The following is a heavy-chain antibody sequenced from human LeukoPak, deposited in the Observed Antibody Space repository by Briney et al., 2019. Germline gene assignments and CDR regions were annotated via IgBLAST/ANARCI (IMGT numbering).Heavy chain of an antibody. CDR1: GGSFSGYY. V-gene: IGHV4-34*01. CDR3: ARRILGYCTNGVCYSSFDY. J-gene: IGHJ4*02. Sequence: PSETLSLTCAVYGGSFSGYYWSWIRQPPGKGLEWIGEINHSGSTNYNPSLKSRVTISVDTSKNQFSLKLSSVTAADTAVYYCARRILGYCTNGVCYSSFDYWGQGTLVTVSS. CDR2: INHSGST. D-gene: IGHD2-8*01.